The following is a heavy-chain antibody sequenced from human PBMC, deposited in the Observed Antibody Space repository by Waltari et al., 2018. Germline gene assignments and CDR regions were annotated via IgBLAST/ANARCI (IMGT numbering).Heavy chain of an antibody. Sequence: GGSISSSSYYWGWIRQPPGKGLEWIGSIYYSGSTYYNPSLKIRVTISVDTSKNQFSLKLSSVTAADTAVYYCARDSLTPYYDFWSGLYGMDVWGQGTTVTVSS. D-gene: IGHD3-3*01. CDR2: IYYSGST. CDR1: GGSISSSSYY. J-gene: IGHJ6*02. V-gene: IGHV4-39*07. CDR3: ARDSLTPYYDFWSGLYGMDV.